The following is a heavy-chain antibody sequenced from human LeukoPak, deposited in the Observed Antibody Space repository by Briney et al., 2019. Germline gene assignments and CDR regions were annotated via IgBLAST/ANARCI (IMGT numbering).Heavy chain of an antibody. D-gene: IGHD3-22*01. Sequence: SEPLSLPCTVSGGHIRSGDYYWSWIRQPRGKGVEWIVYIYYRGKPSYNPSLKSRVTISLDTSKKQFSLKLSSVPAADTAVYYCARATITMMVGIPANAFHIWGQGTSVSVSS. CDR3: ARATITMMVGIPANAFHI. CDR2: IYYRGKP. J-gene: IGHJ3*02. CDR1: GGHIRSGDYY. V-gene: IGHV4-30-4*08.